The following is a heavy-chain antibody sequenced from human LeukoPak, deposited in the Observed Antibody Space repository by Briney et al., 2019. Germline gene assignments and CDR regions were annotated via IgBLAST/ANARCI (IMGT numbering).Heavy chain of an antibody. CDR1: GCTFDDYA. CDR3: AKDMFPGDGYNLIDY. J-gene: IGHJ4*02. CDR2: ISWDGGST. Sequence: GGSLRLFCAASGCTFDDYAMHWVRQAPGKGLEWVSLISWDGGSTYYADSVKGRFTISRDNSKNSLYLQMNSLRAEDTALYYCAKDMFPGDGYNLIDYWGQGTLVTVSS. D-gene: IGHD5-24*01. V-gene: IGHV3-43D*03.